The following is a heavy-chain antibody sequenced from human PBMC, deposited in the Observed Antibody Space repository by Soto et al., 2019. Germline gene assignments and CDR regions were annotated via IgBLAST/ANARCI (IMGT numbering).Heavy chain of an antibody. Sequence: GGSLRLSCVASEFTFSSYEMNWVRQAPGKGLEWVSYISSSGGTIYYTDSVKGRFTISRDNAKKSLYLQMNSLRAEDTAVYYCVRFGGAAAGPGDYWGQGTLVTVSS. J-gene: IGHJ4*02. D-gene: IGHD6-13*01. CDR2: ISSSGGTI. CDR3: VRFGGAAAGPGDY. CDR1: EFTFSSYE. V-gene: IGHV3-48*03.